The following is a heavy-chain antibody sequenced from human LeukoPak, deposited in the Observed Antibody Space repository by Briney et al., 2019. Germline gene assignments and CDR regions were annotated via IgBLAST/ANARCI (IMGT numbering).Heavy chain of an antibody. D-gene: IGHD6-13*01. CDR1: GGSISSYY. CDR3: ARLYSSSWLSDWFDP. V-gene: IGHV4-59*08. CDR2: IYYSGST. Sequence: SETLSLTCTVSGGSISSYYWSWIQQPPGKGLEWIGYIYYSGSTNYNPSLKSRVTISVDTSKNQFSLKLSSVTAADTAVYYCARLYSSSWLSDWFDPWGQGTLVTVSS. J-gene: IGHJ5*02.